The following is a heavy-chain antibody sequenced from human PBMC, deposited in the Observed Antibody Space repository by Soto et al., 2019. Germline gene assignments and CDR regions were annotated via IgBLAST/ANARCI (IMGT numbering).Heavy chain of an antibody. V-gene: IGHV2-5*02. D-gene: IGHD7-27*01. Sequence: QITLKESGPTLVKPTQTLTLTCTLSGFSLSTSGVGVGWIRQPPGKALEWLALIYWDDDKRYSPSLKSRLTITKDTSKNQVVLTMTNMDPVDTATYYCAHTSPNGDAFDIWGQGTMVTVSS. CDR2: IYWDDDK. J-gene: IGHJ3*02. CDR1: GFSLSTSGVG. CDR3: AHTSPNGDAFDI.